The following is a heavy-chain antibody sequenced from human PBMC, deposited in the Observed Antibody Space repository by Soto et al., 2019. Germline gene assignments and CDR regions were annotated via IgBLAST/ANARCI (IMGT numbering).Heavy chain of an antibody. CDR1: GGSISSGDYY. Sequence: SETLSLTCTVSGGSISSGDYYWSWIRQPPGKGLEWIGYIYYSGSTYYNPSLKSRVTISVDTSKNQFSLKLSSVTAADTAVYYCARVAYYYDSSGYAPHYRGQRTLVTVSS. CDR2: IYYSGST. V-gene: IGHV4-30-4*01. D-gene: IGHD3-22*01. CDR3: ARVAYYYDSSGYAPHY. J-gene: IGHJ4*02.